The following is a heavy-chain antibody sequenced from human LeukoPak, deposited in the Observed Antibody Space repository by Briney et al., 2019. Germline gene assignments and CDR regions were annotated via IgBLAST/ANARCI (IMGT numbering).Heavy chain of an antibody. CDR3: ARERGVVVAATLALGY. D-gene: IGHD2-15*01. V-gene: IGHV1-69*13. CDR2: IIPIFGTA. Sequence: SVKVSCKASGYTFTSYYMHWVRQAPGQGLEWMGGIIPIFGTANYAQKFQGRGTITADGSTTTAYMELSSLRSEDTAVYYCARERGVVVAATLALGYWGQGTLVTVSS. CDR1: GYTFTSYY. J-gene: IGHJ4*02.